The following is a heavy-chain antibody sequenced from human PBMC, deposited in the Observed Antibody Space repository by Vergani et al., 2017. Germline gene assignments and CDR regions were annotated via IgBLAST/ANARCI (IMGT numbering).Heavy chain of an antibody. J-gene: IGHJ6*04. Sequence: VESGGGLVQPGGSLRLSCTVSGFTFSSNDFHWVRQTAGKGLEWVSSIGVDGDRYYSDSVKGRFTISRDNGQSYLYLVRDNLRVEDTAVYFCAKELCVTGYWYGWNHLEVWGEGTSVTVSS. CDR2: IGVDGDR. V-gene: IGHV3-13*01. CDR3: AKELCVTGYWYGWNHLEV. D-gene: IGHD1-20*01. CDR1: GFTFSSND.